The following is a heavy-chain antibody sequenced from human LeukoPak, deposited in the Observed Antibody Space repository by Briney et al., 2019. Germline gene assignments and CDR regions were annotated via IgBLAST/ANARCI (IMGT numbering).Heavy chain of an antibody. V-gene: IGHV3-53*01. Sequence: TGGSLRLSCTASEFTVSRNYMLWVRQAPGKGLEWVSLIFSNGDTHYADSVKGRFTISRDNSKNTLYLQMNSLRAEDTAVYYCARGWYNFDYWGQGTRVTVSS. J-gene: IGHJ4*02. CDR3: ARGWYNFDY. CDR1: EFTVSRNY. D-gene: IGHD6-19*01. CDR2: IFSNGDT.